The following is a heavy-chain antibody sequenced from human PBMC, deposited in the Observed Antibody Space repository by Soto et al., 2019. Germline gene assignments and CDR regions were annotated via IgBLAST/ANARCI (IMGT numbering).Heavy chain of an antibody. D-gene: IGHD3-10*01. V-gene: IGHV3-48*03. J-gene: IGHJ6*02. CDR2: ISSSGSTI. CDR1: GFTFSSYE. Sequence: GGSLRLSCAASGFTFSSYEMNWVRQAPGKGLEWVSYISSSGSTIYYADSVKGRFTISRDNAKNSLYLQMNSLRAEDTAVYYCALGRAQGPTYYYYYGMDVWGQGTTVTVSS. CDR3: ALGRAQGPTYYYYYGMDV.